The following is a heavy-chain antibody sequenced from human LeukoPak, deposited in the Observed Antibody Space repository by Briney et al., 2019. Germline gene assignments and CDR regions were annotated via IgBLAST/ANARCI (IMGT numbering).Heavy chain of an antibody. V-gene: IGHV3-53*01. CDR2: IYSDGST. D-gene: IGHD5-12*01. CDR1: GFTVSSNY. J-gene: IGHJ4*02. CDR3: ARDRGGYGYFDS. Sequence: PGGSLRLSCAASGFTVSSNYMSWVRQAPGKGLEWVSVIYSDGSTYYADSVKGRFTISRDNSKNTLYLQLNSLRAEDTAVYYCARDRGGYGYFDSWGQGTLVTVSS.